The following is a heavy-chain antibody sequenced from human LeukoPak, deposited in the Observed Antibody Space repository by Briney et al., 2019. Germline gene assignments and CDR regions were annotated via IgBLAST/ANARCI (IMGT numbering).Heavy chain of an antibody. J-gene: IGHJ4*02. CDR3: ARATDYGYDFDY. CDR2: MNPNSGNT. Sequence: AASVKVSCKASGYTFTSYDINWVRQATGQGLEWMGWMNPNSGNTGYGQKFQGRVTMTRNTSISTAYMELRSLRSEDAAVYYCARATDYGYDFDYWGQGTLVTVSS. CDR1: GYTFTSYD. V-gene: IGHV1-8*01. D-gene: IGHD4/OR15-4a*01.